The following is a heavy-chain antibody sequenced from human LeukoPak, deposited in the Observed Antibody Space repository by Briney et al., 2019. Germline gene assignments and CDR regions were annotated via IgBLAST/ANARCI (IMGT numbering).Heavy chain of an antibody. CDR3: ARVYYGSGSLYYYYYYMDV. CDR1: GYTFTSYY. Sequence: RGASVKVSCTASGYTFTSYYMHWVRQAPGQGLEWMGIINPSGGSTSYAQKFQGRVTMTRDMSTSTVYMELSSLRSEDTAVYYCARVYYGSGSLYYYYYYMDVWGKGTTVTISS. J-gene: IGHJ6*03. D-gene: IGHD3-10*01. CDR2: INPSGGST. V-gene: IGHV1-46*01.